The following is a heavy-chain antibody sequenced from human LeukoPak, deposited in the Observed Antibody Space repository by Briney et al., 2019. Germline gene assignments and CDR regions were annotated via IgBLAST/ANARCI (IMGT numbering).Heavy chain of an antibody. D-gene: IGHD6-19*01. CDR1: GFTFSSYG. J-gene: IGHJ4*02. CDR3: AKAGEDSSGIYYFDY. V-gene: IGHV3-30*02. CDR2: IWCGGSNK. Sequence: GGSLRLSCAASGFTFSSYGMHWVRQASGKGLEWVAVIWCGGSNKYYADSVKGRFTISRDNSKNTLYLQMNSLRAEDTAVYYCAKAGEDSSGIYYFDYWGQGTLVTVSS.